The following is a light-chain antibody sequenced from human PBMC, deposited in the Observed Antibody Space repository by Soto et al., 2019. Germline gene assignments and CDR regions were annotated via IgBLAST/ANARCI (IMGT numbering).Light chain of an antibody. J-gene: IGKJ1*01. CDR2: NVS. CDR3: HQDGSSPSWT. Sequence: EIVLTQSPDTLSLSPGGRATLSCRASQTVTNNHLAWYQQKPVQAPRLLIYNVSRRATCIPDRFSGSGSGTDFSITISRLEPEDFAVYYCHQDGSSPSWTFGLGTRVEIK. CDR1: QTVTNNH. V-gene: IGKV3-20*01.